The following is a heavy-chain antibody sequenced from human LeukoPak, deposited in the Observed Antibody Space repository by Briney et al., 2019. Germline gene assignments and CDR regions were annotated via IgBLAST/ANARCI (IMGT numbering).Heavy chain of an antibody. Sequence: SETLSLTCTVSGGSISSYYWSWIRQPPGKGLEWIGYIYYSGSTNYNPSLKSRVTISVDTSKNQSSLKLSSVTAADTAVYYCAREGYSSYYYYYYYMDVWGKGTTVTVSS. CDR3: AREGYSSYYYYYYYMDV. D-gene: IGHD6-13*01. V-gene: IGHV4-59*12. CDR1: GGSISSYY. J-gene: IGHJ6*03. CDR2: IYYSGST.